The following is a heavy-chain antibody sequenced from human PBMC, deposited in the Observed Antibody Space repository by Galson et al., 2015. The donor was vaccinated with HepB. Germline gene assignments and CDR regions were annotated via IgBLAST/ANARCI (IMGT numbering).Heavy chain of an antibody. V-gene: IGHV3-7*03. D-gene: IGHD3-16*01. CDR2: INQDGTGK. CDR1: GFTFSNYW. CDR3: TRDPHWAAFDI. J-gene: IGHJ3*02. Sequence: SLRLSCAAFGFTFSNYWTTWVRQAPGKGLEWVASINQDGTGKYYVDSVKGRFTISRDNAQNSLCLQMSSLRGDDTAVYYCTRDPHWAAFDIWGQGTVVTVSS.